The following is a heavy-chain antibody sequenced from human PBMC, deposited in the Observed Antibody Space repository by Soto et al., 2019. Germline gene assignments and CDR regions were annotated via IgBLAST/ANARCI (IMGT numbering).Heavy chain of an antibody. CDR2: FFYSGST. V-gene: IGHV4-59*01. J-gene: IGHJ3*02. CDR3: AREGEYCSGGSCYRGYGAFDI. CDR1: GGSISTYY. D-gene: IGHD2-15*01. Sequence: SETLSLTCTVSGGSISTYYWSWIRQPPGKGLEWIGYFFYSGSTNYNPSLKSRVTISVDTSKNQVFLKLRSLTAADTAVYYCAREGEYCSGGSCYRGYGAFDIWGQGTMVTVSS.